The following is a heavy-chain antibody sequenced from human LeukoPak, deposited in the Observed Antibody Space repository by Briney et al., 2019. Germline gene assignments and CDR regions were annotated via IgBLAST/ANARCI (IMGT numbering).Heavy chain of an antibody. CDR3: ARGLYSVTYYNYYMDV. J-gene: IGHJ6*03. CDR2: IYYSGST. CDR1: GGSISSCTYY. V-gene: IGHV4-39*07. Sequence: SETLSLTCTASGGSISSCTYYWGWIRQPPGKGLEWIGSIYYSGSTYYNPSLKSRVTISVDMSKNQFSLNLNSVTAADTAVYYCARGLYSVTYYNYYMDVWGKGTTVTVSS. D-gene: IGHD5/OR15-5a*01.